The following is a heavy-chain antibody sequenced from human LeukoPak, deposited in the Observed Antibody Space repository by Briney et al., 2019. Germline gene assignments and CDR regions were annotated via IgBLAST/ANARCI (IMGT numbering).Heavy chain of an antibody. CDR2: ISGSGGST. CDR3: AKAGVVVTAMIDY. D-gene: IGHD2-21*02. CDR1: GFTFSSYG. J-gene: IGHJ4*02. V-gene: IGHV3-23*01. Sequence: GGSLRLSCAASGFTFSSYGMSWVRQAPGKGLEWVSAISGSGGSTYYADSVKGRFTISRDNSKNTLYLQMNSLRAEDTAVYYCAKAGVVVTAMIDYWGQGTLVTVSS.